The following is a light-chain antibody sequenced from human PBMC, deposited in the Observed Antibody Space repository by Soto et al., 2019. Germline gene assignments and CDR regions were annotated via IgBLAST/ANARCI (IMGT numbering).Light chain of an antibody. CDR1: SSDVGSYNL. Sequence: QSALTQPASVSGSPGQSITISCTGTSSDVGSYNLVSWYQQHPGKAPKLMIYEGSKRPSGVSNRFSGSKSGNTASLTISGLQAKDEADYYCCSYAGSSTWVFGGGTKLTVL. J-gene: IGLJ3*02. CDR3: CSYAGSSTWV. V-gene: IGLV2-23*01. CDR2: EGS.